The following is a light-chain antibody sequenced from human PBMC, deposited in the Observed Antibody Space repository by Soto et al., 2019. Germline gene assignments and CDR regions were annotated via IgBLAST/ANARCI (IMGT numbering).Light chain of an antibody. CDR3: QQYNNWPIT. V-gene: IGKV3-15*01. Sequence: EIVMTQTPDTLSVSPGERATPSCRASQTVSSNLAWYQQKPGQAPRLLIYGPSTRATGIPALFSGRGSATEFTLTISSLQSEDFAVYYCQQYNNWPITFGPGTRLEIK. J-gene: IGKJ5*01. CDR2: GPS. CDR1: QTVSSN.